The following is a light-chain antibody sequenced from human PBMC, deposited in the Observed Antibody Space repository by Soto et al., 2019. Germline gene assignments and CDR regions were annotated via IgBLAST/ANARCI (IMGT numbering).Light chain of an antibody. V-gene: IGKV3-15*01. CDR3: QQYNDWPPWT. CDR1: QSVSSN. CDR2: GAS. J-gene: IGKJ2*02. Sequence: EIVMTQSPATLSVSPGESATLSCRASQSVSSNLAWYQQKPGQAPRLLIYGASTRATGIPARFSGSGSGTELTLTISSLRSEDFAVYYCQQYNDWPPWTFGEGTKLEIK.